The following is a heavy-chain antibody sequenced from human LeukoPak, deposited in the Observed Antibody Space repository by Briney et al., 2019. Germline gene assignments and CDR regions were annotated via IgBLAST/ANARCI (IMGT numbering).Heavy chain of an antibody. CDR3: ASRIQESPWQWLVQESGYFQH. Sequence: SETLSLTCSVSGASISSRASYWGWLRQPPGKGLQWIGNIFYSGSTHFDPSLKSRVTISIDTSKNQFSLKLSSVTAADTAVYYCASRIQESPWQWLVQESGYFQHWGQGTLVTVSS. D-gene: IGHD6-19*01. V-gene: IGHV4-39*01. CDR1: GASISSRASY. CDR2: IFYSGST. J-gene: IGHJ1*01.